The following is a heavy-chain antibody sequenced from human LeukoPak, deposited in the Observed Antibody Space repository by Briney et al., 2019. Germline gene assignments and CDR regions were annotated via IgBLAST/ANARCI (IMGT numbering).Heavy chain of an antibody. CDR3: ARARVGGLSIVRGVRRGFDP. CDR2: IIPIFGTA. CDR1: GGTFSSYA. J-gene: IGHJ5*02. D-gene: IGHD3-10*01. V-gene: IGHV1-69*06. Sequence: SVKVSCKASGGTFSSYAISWVRQAPGQGLEWMGGIIPIFGTANYAQKFQGRVTITADKSTSTAYMELSSLRSEDTAVYYCARARVGGLSIVRGVRRGFDPWGQGTLVTVSS.